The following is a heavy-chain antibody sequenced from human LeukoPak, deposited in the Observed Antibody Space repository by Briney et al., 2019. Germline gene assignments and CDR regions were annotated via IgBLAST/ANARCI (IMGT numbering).Heavy chain of an antibody. J-gene: IGHJ4*02. V-gene: IGHV3-30-3*01. D-gene: IGHD6-19*01. CDR3: ARVGSSGWYGGIDY. CDR2: ISYDGSNK. Sequence: GGSLRLSCAASGFTFSSYAMHWVRQAPGKGLEWVAVISYDGSNKYYADSVKGRFTISRDNSKNTLYLQMNSLRAEDTAVYYCARVGSSGWYGGIDYWGQGTLVTVSS. CDR1: GFTFSSYA.